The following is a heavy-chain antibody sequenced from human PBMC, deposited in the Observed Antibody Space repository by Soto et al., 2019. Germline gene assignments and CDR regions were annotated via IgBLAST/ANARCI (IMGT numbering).Heavy chain of an antibody. CDR3: ARLEPPYYYYGMDV. V-gene: IGHV3-48*03. CDR1: GFTFSSYE. Sequence: GGSLRLSCAASGFTFSSYEMNWVRQAPGKGLEWVSYISSSGSTIYYADSVKGRFTISRDNAKNSLYLQMNSLRAEDTAVYYCARLEPPYYYYGMDVWGQGTTVTVPS. J-gene: IGHJ6*02. CDR2: ISSSGSTI.